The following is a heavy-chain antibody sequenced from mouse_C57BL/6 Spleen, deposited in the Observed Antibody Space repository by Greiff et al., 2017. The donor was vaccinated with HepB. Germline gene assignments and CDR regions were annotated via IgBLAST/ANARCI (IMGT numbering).Heavy chain of an antibody. CDR3: ARKGRWDEGFDY. D-gene: IGHD4-1*01. CDR1: GYTFTSYW. V-gene: IGHV1-52*01. J-gene: IGHJ2*01. CDR2: IDPSDSET. Sequence: VQLQQPGAELVRPGSSVKLSCKASGYTFTSYWMHWVKQRPIQGLEWIGNIDPSDSETHYNQKFKDKATLTVDKSSSTAYMQLSSLTSEDSAVYYCARKGRWDEGFDYWGQGTTLTVSS.